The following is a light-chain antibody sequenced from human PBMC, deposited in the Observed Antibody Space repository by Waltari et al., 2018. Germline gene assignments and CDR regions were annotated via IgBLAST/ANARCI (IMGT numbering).Light chain of an antibody. V-gene: IGLV2-8*01. Sequence: QSVLTQPPSASGSPGQSVTISCTGSSSDVGGYNSVSWYQRHPGKAPKLMIYDVNKRPSGVPDRFSGSKSGNTASLTVSGLQVEDEGDYYCGSYADTSTWMFGGGTSLTVL. J-gene: IGLJ3*02. CDR2: DVN. CDR1: SSDVGGYNS. CDR3: GSYADTSTWM.